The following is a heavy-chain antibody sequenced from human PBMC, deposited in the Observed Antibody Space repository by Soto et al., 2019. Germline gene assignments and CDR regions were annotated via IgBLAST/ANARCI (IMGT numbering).Heavy chain of an antibody. CDR2: INHSGST. V-gene: IGHV4-39*07. Sequence: SETLSLTCTVSGGSISSGGYYWSWIRQPPGKGLEWIGEINHSGSTNYNPSLKSRVTISVDTSKNQFSLKLSSVTAADTAVYYCARAPRSSSWYGYYYYYGMDVWGQGTTVT. CDR1: GGSISSGGYY. D-gene: IGHD6-13*01. J-gene: IGHJ6*02. CDR3: ARAPRSSSWYGYYYYYGMDV.